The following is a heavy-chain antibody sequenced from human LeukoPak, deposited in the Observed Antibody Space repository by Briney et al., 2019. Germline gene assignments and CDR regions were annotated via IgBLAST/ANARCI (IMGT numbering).Heavy chain of an antibody. CDR3: ARLISIHDAFDI. V-gene: IGHV4-61*01. CDR2: IHYSGTT. D-gene: IGHD3-3*02. J-gene: IGHJ3*02. CDR1: GGSVSSDTYY. Sequence: PSETLSLTCTVSGGSVSSDTYYWSWIRQPPGKGLEWIGYIHYSGTTNYNPSLKSRVTISVDTSKNQFSLKLSSVTAADTAMYYCARLISIHDAFDIWGQGTLVTVSS.